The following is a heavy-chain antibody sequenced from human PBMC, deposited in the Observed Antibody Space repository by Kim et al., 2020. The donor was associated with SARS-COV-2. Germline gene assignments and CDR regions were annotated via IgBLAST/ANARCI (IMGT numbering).Heavy chain of an antibody. J-gene: IGHJ4*02. V-gene: IGHV4-59*01. Sequence: TNSNPSLKSRVTISVDTSKNQFSLKLSSVTAADTAVYYCARALAGPYFDYWGQGTLVTVSS. D-gene: IGHD6-19*01. CDR3: ARALAGPYFDY. CDR2: T.